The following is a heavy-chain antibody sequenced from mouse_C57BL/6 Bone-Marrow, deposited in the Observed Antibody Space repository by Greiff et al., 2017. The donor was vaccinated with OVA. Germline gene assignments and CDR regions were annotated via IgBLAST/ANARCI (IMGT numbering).Heavy chain of an antibody. J-gene: IGHJ2*01. D-gene: IGHD1-2*01. CDR1: GFSFTDYY. Sequence: EVQLQQSGPELVKPWPSVKISCTASGFSFTDYYMNWVKQRHGKCLAWLGVINPNNGGTSYNQKLKSKATLNEEKSSRTAYMELRSLTTEDSAVYYCAHYYGGLDYWGQGTTLTVSS. CDR3: AHYYGGLDY. V-gene: IGHV1-26*01. CDR2: INPNNGGT.